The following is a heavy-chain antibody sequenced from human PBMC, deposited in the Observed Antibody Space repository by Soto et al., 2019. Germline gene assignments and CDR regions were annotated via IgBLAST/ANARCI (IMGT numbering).Heavy chain of an antibody. J-gene: IGHJ4*02. CDR2: IYYSGST. V-gene: IGHV4-59*01. Sequence: PSETLSLTCTVSGGSISSYCWSWIRQPPGKGLEWIGYIYYSGSTNYNPSLKSRVTISVDTSKNQFSLKLSSVTAADTAVYYCARGEWLSYDYWGQGTLVTVSS. CDR3: ARGEWLSYDY. CDR1: GGSISSYC. D-gene: IGHD3-3*01.